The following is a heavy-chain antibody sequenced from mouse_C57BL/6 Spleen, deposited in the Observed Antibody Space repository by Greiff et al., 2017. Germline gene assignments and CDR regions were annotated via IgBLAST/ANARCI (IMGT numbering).Heavy chain of an antibody. V-gene: IGHV1-85*01. J-gene: IGHJ4*01. CDR1: GYTFTSYD. CDR3: ARDYGSSAYAMDD. CDR2: IYPRDGST. Sequence: VQLQQSGPELVKPGASVKLSCKASGYTFTSYDINWVKQRPGQGLEWIGWIYPRDGSTKYNEKFKGKATLTVDTSSSAAYMELHSLTSEDSAVYFCARDYGSSAYAMDDWGQGTSVTVSS. D-gene: IGHD1-1*01.